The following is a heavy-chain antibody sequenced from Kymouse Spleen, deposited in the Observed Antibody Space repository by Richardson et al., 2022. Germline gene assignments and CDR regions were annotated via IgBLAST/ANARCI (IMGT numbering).Heavy chain of an antibody. Sequence: QVQLVESGGGVVQPGRSLRLSCAASGFTFSSYGMHWVRQAPGKGLEWVAVIWYDGSNKYYADSVKGRFTISRDNSKNTLYLQMNSLRAEDTAVYYCARELELQGWFDPWGQGTLVTVSS. CDR1: GFTFSSYG. J-gene: IGHJ5*02. V-gene: IGHV3-33*01. CDR2: IWYDGSNK. CDR3: ARELELQGWFDP. D-gene: IGHD1-7*01.